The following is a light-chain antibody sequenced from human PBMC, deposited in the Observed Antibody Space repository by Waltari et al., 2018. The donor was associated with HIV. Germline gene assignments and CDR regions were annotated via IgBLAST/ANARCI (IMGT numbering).Light chain of an antibody. Sequence: SYELTQPPSVSVSPGQTASITCSGDKLGNKYACWYQQKPGQSPVLLIYQDTKRPSGIPERFSGSNSGNTATLLISGTQAMDEADYYCQAWDTNSVVFGGGTRLTVL. CDR2: QDT. CDR1: KLGNKY. J-gene: IGLJ2*01. CDR3: QAWDTNSVV. V-gene: IGLV3-1*01.